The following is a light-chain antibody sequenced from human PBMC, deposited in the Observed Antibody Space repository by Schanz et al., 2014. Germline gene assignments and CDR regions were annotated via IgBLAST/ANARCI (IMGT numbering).Light chain of an antibody. CDR2: GAS. V-gene: IGKV3-20*01. J-gene: IGKJ1*01. CDR3: QQYVESPGT. CDR1: QSVRSY. Sequence: EIVLTQSPATLSLSPGERATLSCRASQSVRSYLAWYQQKPGQAPRLLIYGASTRAAGIPDRFSGSGSGTDFTLTISRLEPEDFAVYYCQQYVESPGTFGQGT.